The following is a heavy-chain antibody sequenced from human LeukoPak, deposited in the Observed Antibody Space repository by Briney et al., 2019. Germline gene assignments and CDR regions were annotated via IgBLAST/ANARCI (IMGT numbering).Heavy chain of an antibody. CDR2: INSDGSST. Sequence: PGGSLRLSCAASGFTFSSYWMHWVRHAPGKGLVWVSRINSDGSSTSYADSVKGRFTISRDNAKNTLYLQMNSLRAEDTAVYYCASEDSSSWYRGYYYRRNWFDPWDQGTLVTVSS. CDR3: ASEDSSSWYRGYYYRRNWFDP. CDR1: GFTFSSYW. J-gene: IGHJ5*02. V-gene: IGHV3-74*01. D-gene: IGHD6-13*01.